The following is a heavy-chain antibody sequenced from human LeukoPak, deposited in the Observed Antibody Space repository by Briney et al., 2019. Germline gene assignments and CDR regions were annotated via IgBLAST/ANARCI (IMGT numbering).Heavy chain of an antibody. CDR3: ATNKQWLVPFDY. V-gene: IGHV1-24*01. Sequence: ASVKVSCKVSGYTLTELSMHWVRQAPGKGLEWMGGFDPEDGETIYAQKFQGRVTMTEDTSTDTAYMELSSLRSEDTAVYYCATNKQWLVPFDYWGQGTLVTVSS. CDR2: FDPEDGET. J-gene: IGHJ4*02. D-gene: IGHD6-19*01. CDR1: GYTLTELS.